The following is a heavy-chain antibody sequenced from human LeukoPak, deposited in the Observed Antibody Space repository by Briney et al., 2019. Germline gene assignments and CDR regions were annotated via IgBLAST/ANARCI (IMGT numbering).Heavy chain of an antibody. Sequence: PGEPLKISCKGSGYSFTSYWIGWVRQIPGKGLEWTGIFYPGDSDTRYSPCFQGQVTISSDKSISTAYLQWSSLKASDTAMYYCARRPPGVAATNLDYWGQGTLVTVSS. D-gene: IGHD2-15*01. CDR2: FYPGDSDT. V-gene: IGHV5-51*01. CDR3: ARRPPGVAATNLDY. J-gene: IGHJ4*02. CDR1: GYSFTSYW.